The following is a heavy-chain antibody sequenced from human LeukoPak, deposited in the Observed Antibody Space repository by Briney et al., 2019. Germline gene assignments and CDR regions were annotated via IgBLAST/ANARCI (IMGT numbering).Heavy chain of an antibody. V-gene: IGHV4-34*01. Sequence: SETLSLTCAVHGESFSTYYWSWIRQPPGKGLEWIGEINHSGNTNYNPSLKSRVTISVDASKNQFSLKLSSVTAAGTAVYYCARRGTYCSGGSCYFWFDPWGQGTLVTVSS. CDR2: INHSGNT. D-gene: IGHD2-15*01. CDR1: GESFSTYY. J-gene: IGHJ5*02. CDR3: ARRGTYCSGGSCYFWFDP.